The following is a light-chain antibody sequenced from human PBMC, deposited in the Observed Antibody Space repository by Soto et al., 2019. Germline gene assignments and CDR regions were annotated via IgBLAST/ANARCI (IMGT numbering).Light chain of an antibody. V-gene: IGLV1-44*01. CDR1: SSDIGSNA. Sequence: QSVLTQPPSASGTPGQRVTITCSGSSSDIGSNAVTWYQQLPGMAPKLLISGNDQRPSGVPDRFSGSKSGTSASLAVSGVRSEDAADYYCAAWHNPLQGPVFGGGTTVTVL. CDR3: AAWHNPLQGPV. J-gene: IGLJ3*02. CDR2: GND.